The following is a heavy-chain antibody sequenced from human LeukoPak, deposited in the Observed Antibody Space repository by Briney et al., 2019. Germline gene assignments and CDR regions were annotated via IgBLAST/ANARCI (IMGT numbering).Heavy chain of an antibody. Sequence: GGSLRLSCAASGFSFFSYAMHWVRQAPGKGLEWVALTSFDGRQNYYADSVKGRFTISRDNSKKILYLQINSLRVEDTAVYYCAREIIGGASFLDYWGQGTLVTVSS. J-gene: IGHJ4*02. V-gene: IGHV3-30*04. D-gene: IGHD1-26*01. CDR2: TSFDGRQN. CDR1: GFSFFSYA. CDR3: AREIIGGASFLDY.